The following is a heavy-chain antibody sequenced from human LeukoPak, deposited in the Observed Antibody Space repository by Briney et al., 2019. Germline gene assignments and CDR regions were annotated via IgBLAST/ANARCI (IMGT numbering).Heavy chain of an antibody. V-gene: IGHV4-59*12. CDR1: GGSISSYY. Sequence: SETLSLTCTVSGGSISSYYWSWIRQPPGKGLEWIGSVYYSGSTYYNPSLKSRVTISVDTSKNQFSLKLSSVTAADTAVYYCARDVGYYGSGIYPWGQGTLVTVSS. D-gene: IGHD3-10*01. CDR2: VYYSGST. CDR3: ARDVGYYGSGIYP. J-gene: IGHJ5*02.